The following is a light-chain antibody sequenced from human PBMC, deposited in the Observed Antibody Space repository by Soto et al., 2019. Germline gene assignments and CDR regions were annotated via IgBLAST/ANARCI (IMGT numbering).Light chain of an antibody. CDR1: QSILYSSNNKNY. V-gene: IGKV4-1*01. CDR2: WAS. Sequence: DIVMTQSPDSLAVSLGERATINCKSSQSILYSSNNKNYLAWYQQKPGQPPKLLIYWASTRESGVPDRFSGSGSGTDCTRTNSCLQAEDVAVYYCQQYYSPWSFGQGTKVESK. CDR3: QQYYSPWS. J-gene: IGKJ1*01.